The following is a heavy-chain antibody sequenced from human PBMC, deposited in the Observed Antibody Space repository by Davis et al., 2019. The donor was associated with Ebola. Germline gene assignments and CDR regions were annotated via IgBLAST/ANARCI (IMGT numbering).Heavy chain of an antibody. V-gene: IGHV4-39*01. CDR2: IYYSGST. Sequence: MPSETLSLTCTVSGGSISSSSYYWGWIRQPPGKGLEWIGSIYYSGSTYYNPSLKSRVTISVDTSKNQFSLKLSSVTAADTAVYYCARHAWAYYYGSGSYYKGGMDVWGQGTTVTVSS. J-gene: IGHJ6*02. D-gene: IGHD3-10*01. CDR1: GGSISSSSYY. CDR3: ARHAWAYYYGSGSYYKGGMDV.